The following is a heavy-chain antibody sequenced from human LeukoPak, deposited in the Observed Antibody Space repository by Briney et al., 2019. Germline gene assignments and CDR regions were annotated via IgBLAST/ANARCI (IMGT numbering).Heavy chain of an antibody. D-gene: IGHD3-22*01. CDR1: GFTFSSYA. V-gene: IGHV3-23*01. CDR2: ISGSGGST. CDR3: ARGGVGYYYDSSGLDWFDP. J-gene: IGHJ5*02. Sequence: GGSLRLSCAASGFTFSSYAMSWVRQAPGKGLEWVSTISGSGGSTYYADSVKGRFTISRDNAKNTLYLQMNSLRAEDTAVYYCARGGVGYYYDSSGLDWFDPWGQGTLVTVSS.